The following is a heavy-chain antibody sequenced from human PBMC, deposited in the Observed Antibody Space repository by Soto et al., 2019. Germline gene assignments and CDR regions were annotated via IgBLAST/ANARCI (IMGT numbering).Heavy chain of an antibody. J-gene: IGHJ4*02. CDR2: FDPEDGET. CDR3: ATDMANGRSAYYSLIFDY. V-gene: IGHV1-24*01. D-gene: IGHD3-22*01. Sequence: AAVKVSCKGSGYTLTELSMHWVRPAPGRGVEWMGGFDPEDGETIYAQKFQGRVTMTEDTSTDTAYMELSSLRSEDTAVYYCATDMANGRSAYYSLIFDYWGQGTLVTVSS. CDR1: GYTLTELS.